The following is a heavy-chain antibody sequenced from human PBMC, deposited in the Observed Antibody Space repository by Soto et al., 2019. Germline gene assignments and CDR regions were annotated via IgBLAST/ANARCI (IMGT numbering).Heavy chain of an antibody. CDR3: TTPHTSILVFDY. V-gene: IGHV3-15*01. CDR1: GFTFSNAW. D-gene: IGHD3-9*01. Sequence: GGSLRLSCAASGFTFSNAWMSWVRQAPGKGLEWVGRIKSKTDGGTTDYAAPVKGRFTISRDDSKNTLYLQMNSLKTEDTAVYYCTTPHTSILVFDYWGQGTLVTVSS. J-gene: IGHJ4*02. CDR2: IKSKTDGGTT.